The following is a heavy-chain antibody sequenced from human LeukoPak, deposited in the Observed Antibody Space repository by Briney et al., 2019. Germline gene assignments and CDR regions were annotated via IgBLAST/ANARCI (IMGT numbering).Heavy chain of an antibody. V-gene: IGHV4-34*01. CDR3: ARAGGRGIAAAGTRGWFDP. CDR1: GGSFSGYY. J-gene: IGHJ5*02. D-gene: IGHD6-13*01. Sequence: SETLSLTCAVYGGSFSGYYWSWIRQPPGKGLEWIGEINHSGSTNHNPSLKSRVTISVDTSKNQFSLKLSSVTAADTAVYYCARAGGRGIAAAGTRGWFDPWGQGTLVTVSS. CDR2: INHSGST.